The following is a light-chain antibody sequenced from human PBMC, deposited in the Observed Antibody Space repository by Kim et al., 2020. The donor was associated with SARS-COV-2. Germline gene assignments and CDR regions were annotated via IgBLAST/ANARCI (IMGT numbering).Light chain of an antibody. CDR2: EAS. CDR3: QQRNSWPLT. Sequence: EVVLTQSPATLSLSPGERATLSCWASQSVRTNLAWYQQRPGQAPRLLIDEASNRATGIPARFRGSGSGTDFILTISSLEPEDFAVYYCQQRNSWPLTFGQGTRLE. V-gene: IGKV3-11*01. CDR1: QSVRTN. J-gene: IGKJ5*01.